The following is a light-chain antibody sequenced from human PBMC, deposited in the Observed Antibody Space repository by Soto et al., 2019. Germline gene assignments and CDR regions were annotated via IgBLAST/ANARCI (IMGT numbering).Light chain of an antibody. CDR1: QSLLHSNGYNY. J-gene: IGKJ4*01. CDR2: LGS. CDR3: MQALQSPLT. V-gene: IGKV2-28*01. Sequence: DIVMTQSPLSLPVTPGEPASISCRSSQSLLHSNGYNYLDWYLQKPGQSPQLLIYLGSNRASGVPERVSGSGSGTDFTLKISRVEDEDVGVYYCMQALQSPLTFGGGTKVEIK.